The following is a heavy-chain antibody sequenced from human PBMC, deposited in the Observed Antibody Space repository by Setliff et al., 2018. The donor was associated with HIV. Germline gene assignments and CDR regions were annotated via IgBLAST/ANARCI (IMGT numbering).Heavy chain of an antibody. V-gene: IGHV5-51*01. J-gene: IGHJ4*02. D-gene: IGHD2-21*02. CDR1: GYSFTNYW. Sequence: GESLKLSCKGSGYSFTNYWIGWVRQMPGKGLEWMGIIYPGDSDTRYSPSFQGQVTISADKSISTAYLQWSSLKASDTAMYYCARLSVVTATRIYYFDYWGQGTLVTVSS. CDR3: ARLSVVTATRIYYFDY. CDR2: IYPGDSDT.